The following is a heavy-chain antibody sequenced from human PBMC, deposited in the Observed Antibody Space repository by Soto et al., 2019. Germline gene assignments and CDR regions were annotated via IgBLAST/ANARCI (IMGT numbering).Heavy chain of an antibody. CDR3: ATTSLGYCSSTSCSGPFDP. V-gene: IGHV3-23*01. CDR2: ISGSGGST. CDR1: GFTFSSYA. Sequence: EVQLLESGGGLVQPGGSLRLSCAASGFTFSSYAMSWVRQAPGKGLEWVSAISGSGGSTYYADSVKGRFTISRDNSKNTLYLQMNSLRAEDTAVYYCATTSLGYCSSTSCSGPFDPWGQGTLVTVSS. J-gene: IGHJ5*02. D-gene: IGHD2-2*01.